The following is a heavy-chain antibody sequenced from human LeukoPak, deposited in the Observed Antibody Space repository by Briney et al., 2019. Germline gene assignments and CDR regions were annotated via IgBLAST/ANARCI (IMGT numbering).Heavy chain of an antibody. D-gene: IGHD6-13*01. V-gene: IGHV1-69*05. Sequence: VASVKVSCKASGGTFSSYAISWVRQAPGQGLEWMGGIIPIFGTANYAQKFQGRDTITTDESTSTAYMELSSLRSEDTAVYYCASYSSSWEPFFDYWGQGTLVTVSS. CDR1: GGTFSSYA. CDR3: ASYSSSWEPFFDY. CDR2: IIPIFGTA. J-gene: IGHJ4*02.